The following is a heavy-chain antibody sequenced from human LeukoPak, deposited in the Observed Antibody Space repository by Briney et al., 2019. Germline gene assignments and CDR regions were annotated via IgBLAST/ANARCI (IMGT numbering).Heavy chain of an antibody. J-gene: IGHJ5*02. D-gene: IGHD1-26*01. V-gene: IGHV4-4*07. CDR3: ARSGSFSDWFDP. CDR1: GGSISSYY. Sequence: SETLSLTCTVSGGSISSYYWSWIRQPAGKGLEWIGRIYTSGSTNYNPSLKSRVTMSVDTSKNRFSLKLSSVTAADTAVYYCARSGSFSDWFDPWGQGTLVTVSS. CDR2: IYTSGST.